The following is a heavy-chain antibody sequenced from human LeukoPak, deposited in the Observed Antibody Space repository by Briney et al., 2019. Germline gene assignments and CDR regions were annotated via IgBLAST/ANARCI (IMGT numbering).Heavy chain of an antibody. D-gene: IGHD3/OR15-3a*01. Sequence: GGSLRLSCVASGFTFSSYEMNWVRQAPGKGLEWVSAISGGGGSTYYADSVKGRFTISRDNSKNTLYLQMNSLRAEDTAVYYCAKDLWTGLFDYWGQGTLVTVSS. V-gene: IGHV3-23*01. J-gene: IGHJ4*02. CDR2: ISGGGGST. CDR3: AKDLWTGLFDY. CDR1: GFTFSSYE.